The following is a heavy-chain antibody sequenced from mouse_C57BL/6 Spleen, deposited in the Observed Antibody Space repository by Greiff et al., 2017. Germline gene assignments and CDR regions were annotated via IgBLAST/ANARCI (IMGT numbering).Heavy chain of an antibody. V-gene: IGHV1-72*01. CDR2: IDPNSGGT. J-gene: IGHJ2*01. CDR3: ASEGNYGYFDY. CDR1: GYTFTSYW. D-gene: IGHD2-1*01. Sequence: QVQLKQPGAELVKPGASVKLSCKASGYTFTSYWMHWVKQRPGRGLEWIGRIDPNSGGTKYNEKFKSKATLTVDKPSSTAYMQLSSLTSEDSAVYYCASEGNYGYFDYWGQGTTLTVSS.